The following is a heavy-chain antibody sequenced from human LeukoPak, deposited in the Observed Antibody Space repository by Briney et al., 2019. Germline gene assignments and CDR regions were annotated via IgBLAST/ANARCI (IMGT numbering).Heavy chain of an antibody. CDR1: GFTFSSYG. V-gene: IGHV3-30*18. D-gene: IGHD6-13*01. CDR3: AKDLSLAAAGNPLPFDY. Sequence: SGGSLRLSCVASGFTFSSYGMHWVRQAPGKGLEWVAVISYDGSNKYYADSVKGRFTISRDNSKNTLYLQMNSLRAEDTAVYYCAKDLSLAAAGNPLPFDYWGQGTLVTVSS. CDR2: ISYDGSNK. J-gene: IGHJ4*02.